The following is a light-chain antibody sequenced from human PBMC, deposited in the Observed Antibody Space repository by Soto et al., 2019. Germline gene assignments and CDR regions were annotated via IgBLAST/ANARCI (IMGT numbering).Light chain of an antibody. CDR1: QSVSSDY. Sequence: VLTESGESRDLCAVQISKISCRASQSVSSDYLAWYQQKPGQAPRLLIYGASTRATGIPDRFSGSGSGTAFSLTSLRLQPEDFAVYYCHQYGTSPDWKVGQGTKGDIK. CDR2: GAS. V-gene: IGKV3-20*01. CDR3: HQYGTSPDWK. J-gene: IGKJ1*01.